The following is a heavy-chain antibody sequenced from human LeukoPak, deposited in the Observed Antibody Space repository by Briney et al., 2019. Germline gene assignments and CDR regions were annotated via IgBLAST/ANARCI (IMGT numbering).Heavy chain of an antibody. J-gene: IGHJ4*02. V-gene: IGHV1-18*01. CDR3: ARDGSSSEGY. CDR1: GYTFTMNG. Sequence: ASVKVSCKASGYTFTMNGISWVRQAPGQGLEWMGWINSYNGKTNYAQRLQGRVTMTTDTSTSTAYMELRSLRSDDTAVYYCARDGSSSEGYWGQGTLVTVSS. CDR2: INSYNGKT. D-gene: IGHD6-13*01.